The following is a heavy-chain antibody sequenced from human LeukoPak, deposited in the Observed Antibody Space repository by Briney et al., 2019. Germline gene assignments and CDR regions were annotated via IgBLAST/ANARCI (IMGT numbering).Heavy chain of an antibody. V-gene: IGHV1-24*01. CDR3: ARDVAGTTLGGHDY. CDR2: FDPEDGET. CDR1: GYTLTELS. D-gene: IGHD1-7*01. J-gene: IGHJ4*02. Sequence: ASVKVSCKVSGYTLTELSMHWVRQAPGKGLEWMGGFDPEDGETIYAQKFQGRVTMTEDTSTDTAYMELSSLRAEDTAVYYCARDVAGTTLGGHDYWGQGTLVTVSS.